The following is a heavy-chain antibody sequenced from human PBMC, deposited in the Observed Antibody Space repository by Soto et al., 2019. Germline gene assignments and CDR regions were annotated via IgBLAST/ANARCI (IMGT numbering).Heavy chain of an antibody. J-gene: IGHJ5*02. CDR3: ARDRRSLGDIVVVVAATEGWFDP. D-gene: IGHD2-15*01. CDR2: ISAYNGNT. V-gene: IGHV1-18*01. Sequence: QVQLVQSGAEVKKPGASVKVSCKASGYTFTSYGISWVRQAPGQGLEWMGWISAYNGNTNYAQKLQGRVTMTTDTSTSTADMERRSRRSDDTAVYYCARDRRSLGDIVVVVAATEGWFDPWGQGTLVTVSS. CDR1: GYTFTSYG.